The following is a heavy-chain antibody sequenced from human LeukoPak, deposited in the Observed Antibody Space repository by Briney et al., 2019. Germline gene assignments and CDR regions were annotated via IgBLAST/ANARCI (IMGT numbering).Heavy chain of an antibody. CDR1: GFTFSSYE. J-gene: IGHJ4*02. D-gene: IGHD1-26*01. Sequence: GGSLRLSCAASGFTFSSYEMNWVRQAPGKGLEWVSSIDSSSSYIYYADSVKGRFTISRDNAKNSLYLQMNSLRAEDTAVYYCARASGSYSGLDYWGQGTLVTVSS. V-gene: IGHV3-21*06. CDR3: ARASGSYSGLDY. CDR2: IDSSSSYI.